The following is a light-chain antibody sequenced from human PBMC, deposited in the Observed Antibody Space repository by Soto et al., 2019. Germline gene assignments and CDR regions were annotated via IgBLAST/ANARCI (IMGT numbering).Light chain of an antibody. V-gene: IGKV3-20*01. CDR1: QSVGGN. CDR3: QQYGSSPTT. CDR2: DAS. J-gene: IGKJ1*01. Sequence: EIVLTQSPGTLSLSPGERATLSCRASQSVGGNLAWYQQRPGQAPRLLIFDASTRATGIPGRFSGSGSGTDFTLTISRLEPEDFAVYHCQQYGSSPTTFGQGTKVDIK.